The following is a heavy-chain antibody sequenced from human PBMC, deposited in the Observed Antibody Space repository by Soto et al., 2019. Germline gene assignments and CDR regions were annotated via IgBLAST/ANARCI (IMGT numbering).Heavy chain of an antibody. D-gene: IGHD1-7*01. CDR3: ARALITGTRSAAFDI. V-gene: IGHV3-64*01. Sequence: GGSLRLSCAASGFTFSSYAMHWVRQAPGKGLEYVSAISSNGGSTYYANSVKGRFTISRDNSKNTLYLQMGSLRAEDMAVYYCARALITGTRSAAFDIWGQGTMVTVSS. CDR1: GFTFSSYA. J-gene: IGHJ3*02. CDR2: ISSNGGST.